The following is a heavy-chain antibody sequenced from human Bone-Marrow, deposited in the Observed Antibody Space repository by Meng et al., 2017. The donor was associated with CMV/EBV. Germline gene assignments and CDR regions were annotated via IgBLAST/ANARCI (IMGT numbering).Heavy chain of an antibody. D-gene: IGHD6-6*01. CDR1: GGSISGYY. CDR3: ARYHISSSDYYYYGMDV. CDR2: IHYSGST. Sequence: GSLRLSCSVSGGSISGYYWSWIRQPPGKGLEWIGYIHYSGSTNYNPSLKSRVTILVDTSKNQFSLKLSSMTAADTAVYYCARYHISSSDYYYYGMDVWGQGTTVTVSS. V-gene: IGHV4-59*01. J-gene: IGHJ6*02.